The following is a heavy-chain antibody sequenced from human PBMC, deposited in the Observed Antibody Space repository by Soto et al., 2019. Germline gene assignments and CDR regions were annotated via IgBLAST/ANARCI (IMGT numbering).Heavy chain of an antibody. CDR2: ISYDGSNK. CDR1: GFTFSSYG. Sequence: QVQLVESGGGVVQPGRSLRLSCAASGFTFSSYGMHWVRQAPGKGLEWVAVISYDGSNKYYADSVKGRFTISRDNSKNTLYLQMNSLRAEDTAVYYCAKAWGYIPDDYYYGMDVWGQGTTVTVSS. J-gene: IGHJ6*02. CDR3: AKAWGYIPDDYYYGMDV. D-gene: IGHD5-12*01. V-gene: IGHV3-30*18.